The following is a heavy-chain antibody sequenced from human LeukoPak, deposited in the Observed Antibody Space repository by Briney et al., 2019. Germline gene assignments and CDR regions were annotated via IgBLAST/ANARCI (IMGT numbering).Heavy chain of an antibody. CDR1: GFTFSSYS. Sequence: GGSLRLSCAASGFTFSSYSMNWVRQAPGKGLEWVSYISSSSSTIYYADSVKGRFTISRDNAKNSLYLQMNSLRAEDTAVYYCARDLWSPAPWGQGTLVTVSS. V-gene: IGHV3-48*01. CDR3: ARDLWSPAP. CDR2: ISSSSSTI. J-gene: IGHJ5*02. D-gene: IGHD2-21*01.